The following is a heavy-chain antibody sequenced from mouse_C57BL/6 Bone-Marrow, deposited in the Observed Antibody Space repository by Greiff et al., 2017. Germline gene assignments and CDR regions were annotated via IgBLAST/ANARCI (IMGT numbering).Heavy chain of an antibody. Sequence: VQLKESGPGLVKPSQTVFLTCTVTGISITTGNYRWSWIRQFPGNKLEWIGYIYYSGTITYNPSLTSRTTITRDTPKNQFFLEMNSLTAEDTATYYCARDDSSSYRYYAMDYWGQGTSVTVSS. V-gene: IGHV3-5*01. J-gene: IGHJ4*01. CDR2: IYYSGTI. CDR3: ARDDSSSYRYYAMDY. CDR1: GISITTGNYR. D-gene: IGHD1-1*01.